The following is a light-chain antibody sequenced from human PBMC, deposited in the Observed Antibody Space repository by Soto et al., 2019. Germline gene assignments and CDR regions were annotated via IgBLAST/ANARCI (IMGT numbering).Light chain of an antibody. CDR2: GAS. Sequence: EIVLTQSPGTLSLSPGERATLSCRASQSVSSSYLAWYQQKPGQAPRLLIYGASSRATGIPDRFSGRGSGTDFTLTISSLEPEDFAVYYCQQRSNWPPTWTFGQGTKVDI. J-gene: IGKJ1*01. V-gene: IGKV3D-20*02. CDR3: QQRSNWPPTWT. CDR1: QSVSSSY.